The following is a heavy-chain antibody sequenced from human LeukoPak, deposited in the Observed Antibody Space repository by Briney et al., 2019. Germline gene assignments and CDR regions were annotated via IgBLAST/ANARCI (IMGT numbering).Heavy chain of an antibody. CDR1: GYTFTSYD. Sequence: ASVKVSCKASGYTFTSYDINWVRQATGQGLEWMGWMNPNSGNTGYAQKFQGRVTITRNTSISTAYMELSSLRSEDTAVYYCARGSKRYQLLYSYAFDIWGQGTMVTVSS. D-gene: IGHD2-2*02. CDR3: ARGSKRYQLLYSYAFDI. V-gene: IGHV1-8*03. J-gene: IGHJ3*02. CDR2: MNPNSGNT.